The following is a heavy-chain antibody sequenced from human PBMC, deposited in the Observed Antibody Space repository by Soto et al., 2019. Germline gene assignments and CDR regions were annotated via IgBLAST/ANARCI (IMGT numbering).Heavy chain of an antibody. CDR1: GVTFSSYA. Sequence: EVQLLESGGGLVQPGGSLRLSCAASGVTFSSYAMSWVRPAPGKGLEWVSAISGSGGSTYYADSVKGRFTISRDDSNHTLYLQMNSLRAEYTAVDYWAKWHYDILTGSSDSFDICGQGTMVTVSS. D-gene: IGHD3-9*01. CDR3: AKWHYDILTGSSDSFDI. CDR2: ISGSGGST. V-gene: IGHV3-23*01. J-gene: IGHJ3*02.